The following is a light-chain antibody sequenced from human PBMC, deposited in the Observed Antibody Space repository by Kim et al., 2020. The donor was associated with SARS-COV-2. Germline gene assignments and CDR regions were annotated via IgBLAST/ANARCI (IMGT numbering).Light chain of an antibody. CDR1: SSNIGRYA. CDR2: SDN. CDR3: SAWDDSLKEI. V-gene: IGLV1-44*01. Sequence: QSVLTQPPSVSGTPGQRVTISCSGSSSNIGRYAVKWFQQLPGTAPKLLIYSDNQRPSGVPDRFSGSKSGTSASLAISGLQSEDEADYYCSAWDDSLKEIFGGGTKLTVL. J-gene: IGLJ2*01.